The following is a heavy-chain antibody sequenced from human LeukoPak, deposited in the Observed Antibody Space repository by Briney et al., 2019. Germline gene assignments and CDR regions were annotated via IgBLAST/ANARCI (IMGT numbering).Heavy chain of an antibody. V-gene: IGHV1-18*01. D-gene: IGHD1-26*01. CDR3: AREPIVGATAFDY. J-gene: IGHJ4*02. CDR1: GYTFTSYG. Sequence: ASVKVSCKASGYTFTSYGISWVRQAPGQGLEWMGWISAYNGNTNYAQKLQGRVTMTTDTSTSTAYVELRSLRSDDTAVYYCAREPIVGATAFDYWGQGTLVTVSS. CDR2: ISAYNGNT.